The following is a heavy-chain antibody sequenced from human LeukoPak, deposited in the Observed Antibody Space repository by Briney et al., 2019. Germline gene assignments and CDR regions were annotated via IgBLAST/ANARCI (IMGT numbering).Heavy chain of an antibody. J-gene: IGHJ4*02. V-gene: IGHV3-15*01. CDR3: TTADSKFDWLLYPIDC. D-gene: IGHD3-9*01. CDR1: GFTFSNAW. Sequence: GGSLRLSCAASGFTFSNAWMSWVRQAPGKGLEWVGRIKSKTDGGTTDYAAPVKGRFTISRDDSKNTLYLQMNSLKTEDTAVYYCTTADSKFDWLLYPIDCWGQGTLVTVSS. CDR2: IKSKTDGGTT.